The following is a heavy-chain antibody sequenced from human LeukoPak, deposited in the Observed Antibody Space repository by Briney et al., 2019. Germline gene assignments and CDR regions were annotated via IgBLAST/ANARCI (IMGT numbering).Heavy chain of an antibody. Sequence: SSETLSLTCTVSGGSISSSYFYWDWIRQPPGKGLEWIGSMYYSGSTYYNPSLKSRVTISVDTSKNQFSLKLSSVTAADTAVYYCARSSRDGYNYFDYWGQGTLVTVSS. CDR3: ARSSRDGYNYFDY. CDR1: GGSISSSYFY. D-gene: IGHD5-24*01. J-gene: IGHJ4*02. CDR2: MYYSGST. V-gene: IGHV4-39*01.